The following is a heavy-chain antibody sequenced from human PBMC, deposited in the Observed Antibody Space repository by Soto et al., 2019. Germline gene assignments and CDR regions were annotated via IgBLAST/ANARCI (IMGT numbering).Heavy chain of an antibody. CDR1: GFTVSNNY. D-gene: IGHD6-25*01. V-gene: IGHV3-53*01. Sequence: EVQLVESGGGLIQPGGSLRLSCAVSGFTVSNNYMSWVRQAPGKGLEGVSVIYSGGYTAYGDSVKGRFTISRDNSKNTLYRQLNSRGDDDTVVFYGAAQRGGGGYWGQGTLVTVSS. CDR3: AAQRGGGGY. CDR2: IYSGGYT. J-gene: IGHJ4*02.